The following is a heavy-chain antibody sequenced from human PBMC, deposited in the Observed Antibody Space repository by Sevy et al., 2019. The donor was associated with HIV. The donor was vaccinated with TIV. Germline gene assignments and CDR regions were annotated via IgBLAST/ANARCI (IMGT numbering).Heavy chain of an antibody. D-gene: IGHD3-22*01. V-gene: IGHV4-30-4*01. CDR2: IFYSGST. J-gene: IGHJ4*02. Sequence: SETLSLTCTVSGGSISSGDYYWSWIRQPPGKGLEWIGYIFYSGSTYFNPSLKSRVTISLDTSKCQFSLRLSSVTAVDSAVFYCARQRASSGYFYFDSWGQGTLVTVSS. CDR1: GGSISSGDYY. CDR3: ARQRASSGYFYFDS.